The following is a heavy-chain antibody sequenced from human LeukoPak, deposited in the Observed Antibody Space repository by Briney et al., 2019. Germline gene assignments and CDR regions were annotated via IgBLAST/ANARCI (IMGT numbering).Heavy chain of an antibody. V-gene: IGHV4-39*07. Sequence: SETLSLTCTVSGGSISSSSYHWGWIRQPPGKGLEWIGSIYYSGSTYYNPSLKSRVTISVDTSKNQFSLKLSSVTAADTAVYYCAARIVGATSYFDYWGQGTLVTVSS. CDR1: GGSISSSSYH. CDR2: IYYSGST. J-gene: IGHJ4*02. D-gene: IGHD1-26*01. CDR3: AARIVGATSYFDY.